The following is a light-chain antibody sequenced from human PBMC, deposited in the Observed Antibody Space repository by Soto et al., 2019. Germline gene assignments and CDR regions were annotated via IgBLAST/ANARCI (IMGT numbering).Light chain of an antibody. CDR1: QNINNY. J-gene: IGKJ5*01. CDR2: DAF. CDR3: QQYDNLPVT. V-gene: IGKV1-33*01. Sequence: DIQMTQSPSSLSASVGDRVTITCQASQNINNYLNWYQQKPGKAPKLLIYDAFRLETGVPSRFSGSGFGTHFTFTISSLQPEDFATYYCQQYDNLPVTFGQGTRLEIK.